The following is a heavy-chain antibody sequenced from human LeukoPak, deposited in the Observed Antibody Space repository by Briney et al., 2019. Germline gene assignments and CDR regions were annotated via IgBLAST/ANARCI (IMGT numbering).Heavy chain of an antibody. Sequence: PSETLSLTCTVSGGSISSYYWSWIRQPPGKGLEWIGYIYYSGSTYYNPSLKSRVTISVDTSKNQFSLKLSSVTAADTAVYYCASLDSSGYYFLDYWGQGTLVTVSS. V-gene: IGHV4-59*06. J-gene: IGHJ4*02. CDR1: GGSISSYY. D-gene: IGHD3-22*01. CDR3: ASLDSSGYYFLDY. CDR2: IYYSGST.